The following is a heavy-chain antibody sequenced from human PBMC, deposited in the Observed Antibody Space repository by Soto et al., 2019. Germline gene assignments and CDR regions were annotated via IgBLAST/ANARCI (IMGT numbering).Heavy chain of an antibody. CDR2: ISSNSDTR. J-gene: IGHJ4*02. D-gene: IGHD3-10*01. CDR3: AREVVGHHCASGSYYHSFDY. V-gene: IGHV3-48*01. CDR1: GFHFSSYG. Sequence: GGSLRLSCTASGFHFSSYGMNWVRQAPGKGLEWVSYISSNSDTRYYADSVKGRFTISRDNAKNSLYLQMNSLRAEDTAVYYCAREVVGHHCASGSYYHSFDYWGQGTLVTVSS.